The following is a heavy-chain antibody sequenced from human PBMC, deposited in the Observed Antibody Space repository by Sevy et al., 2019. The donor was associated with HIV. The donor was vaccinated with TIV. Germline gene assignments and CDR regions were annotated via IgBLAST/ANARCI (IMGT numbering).Heavy chain of an antibody. Sequence: ASVKVSCKASGYTFIGYYIHWLRQAPGQGLEWIGRINPSSGGTKYTQKFQGRVTVTTDMSVSKAYMELIELRSDDTAMYYCAGQTSGWYDWFDPWGQGTLVTVSS. D-gene: IGHD6-19*01. CDR3: AGQTSGWYDWFDP. CDR1: GYTFIGYY. J-gene: IGHJ5*02. CDR2: INPSSGGT. V-gene: IGHV1-2*06.